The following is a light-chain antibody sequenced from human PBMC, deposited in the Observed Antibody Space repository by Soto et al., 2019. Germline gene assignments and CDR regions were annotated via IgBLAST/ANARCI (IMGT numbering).Light chain of an antibody. J-gene: IGLJ3*02. CDR2: DNS. V-gene: IGLV1-51*01. Sequence: QSVLTQPPSVSAAPGQKVTISCSGTTSNIGNNFVSWYQQFPETAPKLLIYDNSDRPSGIPDRFAGSKSGSSATLGINGLQTGDEDDYYCVTWASSLRAGVFGGGTKLTVL. CDR1: TSNIGNNF. CDR3: VTWASSLRAGV.